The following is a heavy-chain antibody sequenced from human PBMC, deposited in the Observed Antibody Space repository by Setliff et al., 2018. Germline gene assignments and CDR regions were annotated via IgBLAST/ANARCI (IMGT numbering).Heavy chain of an antibody. CDR2: IYHSGST. V-gene: IGHV4-4*02. D-gene: IGHD1-26*01. Sequence: PSETLSLTCAVSGDSISSSNWWNWVRQPPGKGLEWIGEIYHSGSTKYNPSLKSRVTISVDKSKNQFSLKLSSVTAADTAVYYCARSSYSGSYLNAWGQGTTVTVSS. CDR1: GDSISSSNW. J-gene: IGHJ6*02. CDR3: ARSSYSGSYLNA.